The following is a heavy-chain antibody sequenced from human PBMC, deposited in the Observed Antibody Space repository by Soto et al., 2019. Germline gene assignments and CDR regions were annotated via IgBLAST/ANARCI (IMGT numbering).Heavy chain of an antibody. V-gene: IGHV4-4*07. J-gene: IGHJ6*02. CDR3: ARDAYSSSPPYYYYGMDV. CDR1: GGSISRYY. Sequence: SETLSLTCTVSGGSISRYYWSWIRQPAGKGLEWIGRIYTSGSTNHNPSLKSRVSMSIDTSKNQFSLKLNSVTAADTAIYYCARDAYSSSPPYYYYGMDVWGQGTTVTVSS. D-gene: IGHD6-6*01. CDR2: IYTSGST.